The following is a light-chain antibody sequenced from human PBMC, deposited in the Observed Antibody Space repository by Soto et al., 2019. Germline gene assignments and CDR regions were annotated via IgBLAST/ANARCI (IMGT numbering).Light chain of an antibody. CDR3: SSYTSLSTLV. J-gene: IGLJ1*01. CDR2: EVT. CDR1: SSDVGAFNY. V-gene: IGLV2-14*01. Sequence: QSVLTQPASVSGSPGRSITISCSGTSSDVGAFNYVSWYQHHPGKAPKLLIYEVTNRPSGVSNRFSGSKSGNTASLTISGLHAEDEADYYCSSYTSLSTLVFGTGTKVTVL.